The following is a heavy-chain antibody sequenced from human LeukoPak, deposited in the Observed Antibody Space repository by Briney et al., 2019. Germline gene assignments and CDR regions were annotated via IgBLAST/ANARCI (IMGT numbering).Heavy chain of an antibody. V-gene: IGHV1-46*01. CDR3: ATTPHIVGATKGGASDI. CDR1: GYTFTSYY. D-gene: IGHD1-26*01. J-gene: IGHJ3*02. CDR2: INPSGGST. Sequence: ASVKVSCKASGYTFTSYYMHWVRQAPGQGLEWMGIINPSGGSTSYAQKFQGRVTMTEDTSTDTAYMELSSLRSEDTAAYYCATTPHIVGATKGGASDIWGQGTMVTVSS.